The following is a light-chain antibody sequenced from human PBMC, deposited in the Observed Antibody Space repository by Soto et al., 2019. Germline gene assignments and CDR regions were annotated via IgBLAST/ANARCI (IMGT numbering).Light chain of an antibody. CDR3: QAYDYSXTXSV. CDR1: SSNLGAGYD. CDR2: GNR. Sequence: QLVLTQPPSVSGAPGQRVTISCTGNSSNLGAGYDVHWYQQLPGAAPKLVIFGNRNRPSGIPERFSGSKSGTSASLAITGLXAEDEADYYCQAYDYSXTXSVFGGGTQLT. J-gene: IGLJ3*02. V-gene: IGLV1-40*01.